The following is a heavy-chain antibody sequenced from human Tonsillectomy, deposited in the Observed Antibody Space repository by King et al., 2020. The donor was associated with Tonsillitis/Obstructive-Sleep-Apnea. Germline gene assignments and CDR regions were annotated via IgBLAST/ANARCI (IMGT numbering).Heavy chain of an antibody. CDR2: ISAYNGNT. Sequence: QLVQSGAEVKKPGASVKVSCKASGYTFTSYGISWVRQAPGQGLEWMGWISAYNGNTNYAQKLQGRVTMTTDTSTSTAYMELRSLRSDDTAVYYCAREVKGYCSGGSCSSVDYWGQGTLVTVSS. D-gene: IGHD2-15*01. V-gene: IGHV1-18*01. J-gene: IGHJ4*02. CDR3: AREVKGYCSGGSCSSVDY. CDR1: GYTFTSYG.